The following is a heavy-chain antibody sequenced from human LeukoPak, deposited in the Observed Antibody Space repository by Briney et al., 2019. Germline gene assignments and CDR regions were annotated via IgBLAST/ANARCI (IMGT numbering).Heavy chain of an antibody. J-gene: IGHJ6*04. D-gene: IGHD1-26*01. CDR2: ISAYNGNT. Sequence: ASVKVSFKASGYTFTSYGISWVRQAPGQGLEWMGWISAYNGNTNYAQKLQGRVTMTTDTSTSTAYMELRSLRSDDTAVYYCARGGAPLDYYYYYGMDVWGKGTTVTVPS. CDR3: ARGGAPLDYYYYYGMDV. CDR1: GYTFTSYG. V-gene: IGHV1-18*04.